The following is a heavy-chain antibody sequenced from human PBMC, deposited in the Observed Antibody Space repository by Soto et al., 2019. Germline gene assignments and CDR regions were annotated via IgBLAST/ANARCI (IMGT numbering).Heavy chain of an antibody. Sequence: QVQLQESGPGLVKPSQTLSLTCTVSGGSISSGDYYWSWIRQPPGKGLEWIGYIYYSGSNYYNPSLKSRVSISGDTSKNQVSRKLRSVTAADTAVYYCARESGYGGNSEWCYPWGQGTLVSVSS. CDR1: GGSISSGDYY. CDR3: ARESGYGGNSEWCYP. CDR2: IYYSGSN. V-gene: IGHV4-30-4*01. J-gene: IGHJ5*02. D-gene: IGHD2-21*02.